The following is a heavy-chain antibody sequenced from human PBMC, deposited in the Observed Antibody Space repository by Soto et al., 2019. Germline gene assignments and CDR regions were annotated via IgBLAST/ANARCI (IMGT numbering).Heavy chain of an antibody. V-gene: IGHV3-23*01. Sequence: GGSLRLSCAASRFTFSDYAMSWVRQAPGKGLEWVSVIGGDGGSPYYADSVKGRFTVSRDNSKNTLYLQMDSLRAEDTAVYYCAKDSYSRDGISDPFDIRAQRTMVTVSS. CDR3: AKDSYSRDGISDPFDI. D-gene: IGHD6-25*01. CDR1: RFTFSDYA. J-gene: IGHJ3*02. CDR2: IGGDGGSP.